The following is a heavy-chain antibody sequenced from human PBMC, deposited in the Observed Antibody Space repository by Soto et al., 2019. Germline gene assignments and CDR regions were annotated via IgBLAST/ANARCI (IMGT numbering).Heavy chain of an antibody. V-gene: IGHV3-23*01. Sequence: EVQVFESGGGLVQPGGSLRLSCAAFGFTFSTNSMAWFRQTPGKWLEWVSGLSVGGDRTFYLESVKGRFTNSSDTSKHVVYLHINSMRADDTAVYFCAKWDGYGDSWGQGTLVTVSS. CDR2: LSVGGDRT. CDR1: GFTFSTNS. CDR3: AKWDGYGDS. J-gene: IGHJ5*01. D-gene: IGHD5-12*01.